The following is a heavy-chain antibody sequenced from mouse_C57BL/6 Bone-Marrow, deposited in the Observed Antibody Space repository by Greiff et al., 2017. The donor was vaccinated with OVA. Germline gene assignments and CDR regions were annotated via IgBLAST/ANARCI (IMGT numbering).Heavy chain of an antibody. Sequence: QVQLKQSGAELVRPGSSVKLSCKASGYTFTSYWMDWVKQRPGQGLEWIGNIYPSDSETHYNQKFKDKATLTVDKSSSTAYMQLSSLTSEDSAVYYCAREGYYGSSYDFDYWGQGTTLTVSS. CDR1: GYTFTSYW. V-gene: IGHV1-61*01. CDR3: AREGYYGSSYDFDY. D-gene: IGHD1-1*01. CDR2: IYPSDSET. J-gene: IGHJ2*01.